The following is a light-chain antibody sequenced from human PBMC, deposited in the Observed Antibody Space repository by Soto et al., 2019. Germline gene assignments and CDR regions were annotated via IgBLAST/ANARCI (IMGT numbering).Light chain of an antibody. V-gene: IGLV2-14*03. CDR2: DVS. CDR3: SSYTSSSTHV. CDR1: SSNVGAYNF. Sequence: QSALTQPASVSRSRGQSITISCTGTSSNVGAYNFVSWYQQHPGKLTKLMIFDVSRRPSGVSDRFSGSKSGNTASLTISGLQAEDEGDYYCSSYTSSSTHVFASGTKVTVL. J-gene: IGLJ1*01.